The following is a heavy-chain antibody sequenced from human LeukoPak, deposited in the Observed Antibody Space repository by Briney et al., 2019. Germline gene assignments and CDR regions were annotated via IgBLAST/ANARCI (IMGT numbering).Heavy chain of an antibody. D-gene: IGHD2-15*01. CDR3: AKSGLNRFDY. CDR1: GFTVSSNS. V-gene: IGHV3-53*01. Sequence: GGSLRLSCTVSGFTVSSNSMSWVRQAPGKGLEWVSFIYSGGNTHHSDSVKGRFTISRDNSKNTLYLQMNSLRAEDTAVYYCAKSGLNRFDYWGQGTLVTVSS. CDR2: IYSGGNT. J-gene: IGHJ4*02.